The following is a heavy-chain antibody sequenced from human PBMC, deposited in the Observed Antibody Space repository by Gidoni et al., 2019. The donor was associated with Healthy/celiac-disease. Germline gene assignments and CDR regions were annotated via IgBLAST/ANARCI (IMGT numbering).Heavy chain of an antibody. D-gene: IGHD2-2*01. V-gene: IGHV4-34*01. CDR2: INHSGST. J-gene: IGHJ5*02. CDR3: ARARRIVVPAVNWFDP. Sequence: QVQLQQWGAGLLKPSETLSLTCAVYGGSFCGYYWSWIRQPPGKGLEWIGEINHSGSTNYNPSLKSRVTISVDTSKNQFSLKLSSVTAADTAVYYCARARRIVVPAVNWFDPWGQGTLVTVSS. CDR1: GGSFCGYY.